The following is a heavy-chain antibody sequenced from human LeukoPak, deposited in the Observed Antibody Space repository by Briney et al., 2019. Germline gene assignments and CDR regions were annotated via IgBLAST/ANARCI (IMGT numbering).Heavy chain of an antibody. V-gene: IGHV4-39*06. D-gene: IGHD2-2*01. CDR3: ARGQPYQPLPVDY. CDR2: INYSGRT. J-gene: IGHJ4*02. CDR1: GGSIRSSNYY. Sequence: SETLSLTCTVSGGSIRSSNYYWGWVRQSPGKGLVYNGSINYSGRTYYNTSRKSRVTISEDTYKKQCTVKLTSGDTADTAVYYCARGQPYQPLPVDYRGQGTLGTVS.